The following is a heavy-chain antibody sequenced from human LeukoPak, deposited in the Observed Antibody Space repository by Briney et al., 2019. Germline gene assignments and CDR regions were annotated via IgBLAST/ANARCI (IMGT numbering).Heavy chain of an antibody. J-gene: IGHJ4*02. Sequence: PGGSLRLSCAASGFTVSSNYMSWVRQAPGKGLEWVSVIYSGGSTYYADSVKGRFTISRDNSKNTLYLQMNGLRAEDTAVYYCAGGSGARYFALPDYWGQGTLVTVSS. D-gene: IGHD2-15*01. CDR3: AGGSGARYFALPDY. V-gene: IGHV3-66*01. CDR1: GFTVSSNY. CDR2: IYSGGST.